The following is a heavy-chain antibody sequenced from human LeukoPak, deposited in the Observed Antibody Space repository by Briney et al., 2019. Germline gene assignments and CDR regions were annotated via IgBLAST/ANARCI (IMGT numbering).Heavy chain of an antibody. CDR2: IDPSDSYT. CDR1: GYSFTSYW. V-gene: IGHV5-10-1*01. Sequence: GESLRISCKGSGYSFTSYWISWVRQMPGKGLEWMGRIDPSDSYTNYSPSFQGHVTISADKSISTAYLQWSSLQASDTAMYYCARPNCSSTSCYEAAFDYWGQGTLVTVSS. J-gene: IGHJ4*02. CDR3: ARPNCSSTSCYEAAFDY. D-gene: IGHD2-2*01.